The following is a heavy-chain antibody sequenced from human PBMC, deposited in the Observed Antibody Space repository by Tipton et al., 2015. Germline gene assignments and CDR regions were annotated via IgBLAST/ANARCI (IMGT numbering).Heavy chain of an antibody. CDR1: GFTFDSYA. V-gene: IGHV3-23*01. D-gene: IGHD6-6*01. CDR3: SGDSSPSVGYFDS. CDR2: ISAGGDST. Sequence: SLRLSCAASGFTFDSYAMSWVRQAPGKGLEWVSTISAGGDSTYYADSVKGRFTISRDNSKNTLFLQMNSLRAEDTAVYYCSGDSSPSVGYFDSWGQGTLVTVSS. J-gene: IGHJ4*02.